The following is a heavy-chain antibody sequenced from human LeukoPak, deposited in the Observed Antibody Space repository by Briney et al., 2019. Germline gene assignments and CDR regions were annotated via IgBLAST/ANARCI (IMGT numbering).Heavy chain of an antibody. CDR1: GGSISSYY. J-gene: IGHJ6*03. Sequence: SETLSLTCIVSGGSISSYYWSWIRQPPGKGLEWVGYIYYSGSTNYNPSLKSRVTISVATSKNQFSLKLSSVTAADTAVYYCARHQDYYYSYMDVWGKGTTVTISS. V-gene: IGHV4-59*08. CDR2: IYYSGST. CDR3: ARHQDYYYSYMDV.